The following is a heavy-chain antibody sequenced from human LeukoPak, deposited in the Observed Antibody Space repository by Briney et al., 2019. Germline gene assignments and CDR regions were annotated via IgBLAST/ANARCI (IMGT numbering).Heavy chain of an antibody. Sequence: GASVKVSCKASGYTFTSYGISWVRQAPGQGLEWMGWISAYNGNTNFTQKLQGRVTMTTDTSTSTAYMELRSLRSDDTAVYYCARESCHSSGCSNWFDPWGQGTLVTVSS. D-gene: IGHD6-19*01. V-gene: IGHV1-18*01. CDR1: GYTFTSYG. CDR2: ISAYNGNT. J-gene: IGHJ5*02. CDR3: ARESCHSSGCSNWFDP.